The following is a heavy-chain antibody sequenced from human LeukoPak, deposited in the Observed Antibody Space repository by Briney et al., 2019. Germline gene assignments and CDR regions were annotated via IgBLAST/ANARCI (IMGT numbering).Heavy chain of an antibody. CDR1: GFTASSYY. J-gene: IGHJ6*02. Sequence: GGSLRLSCAASGFTASSYYMTWVRQAPGKGLEWVSVIYTGGTTYYADSAKGRFTISRDNSENTVYLQMNSLRADDTAVYYCARDSSINWSRNGMDVWGQGTTVTVSS. V-gene: IGHV3-53*01. CDR3: ARDSSINWSRNGMDV. CDR2: IYTGGTT. D-gene: IGHD6-13*01.